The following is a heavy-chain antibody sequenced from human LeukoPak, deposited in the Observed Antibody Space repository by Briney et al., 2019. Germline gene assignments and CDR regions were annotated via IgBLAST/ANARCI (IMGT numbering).Heavy chain of an antibody. CDR3: AREDDYTSGWTSFDY. D-gene: IGHD6-19*01. J-gene: IGHJ4*02. V-gene: IGHV3-64*01. Sequence: GGSLRLSCAASGFTFSTYEMYWVRHAPGKGLEYVSAISSDGVSTYYANSVKGRFTISRDNSKNTLYLQMGSLRPEDMAVYYCAREDDYTSGWTSFDYWGQGTLVTVSS. CDR2: ISSDGVST. CDR1: GFTFSTYE.